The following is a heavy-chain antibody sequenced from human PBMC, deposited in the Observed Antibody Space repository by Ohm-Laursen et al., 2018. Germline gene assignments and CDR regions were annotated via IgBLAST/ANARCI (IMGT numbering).Heavy chain of an antibody. CDR2: INPNNGVP. D-gene: IGHD2-15*01. CDR1: GYTFTGYY. V-gene: IGHV1-2*02. Sequence: SVKVSCKASGYTFTGYYMHWVRQAPGQGLEWMGWINPNNGVPNYAQKFQGRVTMTRDTSISTAYMELSSLRSDDTAVYYCARPPHCSGDNCYRTFDYWGQGSLVTVSS. CDR3: ARPPHCSGDNCYRTFDY. J-gene: IGHJ4*02.